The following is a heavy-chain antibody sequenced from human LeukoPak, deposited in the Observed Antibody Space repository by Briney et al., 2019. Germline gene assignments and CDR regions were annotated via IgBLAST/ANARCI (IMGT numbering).Heavy chain of an antibody. CDR2: ISGYNGHT. CDR3: ARVAQHRYYYDTSDYRYYFDY. V-gene: IGHV1-18*01. Sequence: ASVKVSCKASGYNLKNYGITWVRQAPGQGREWMGWISGYNGHTNYAQKLQGRVTMTTDTSTSTAYMELRSLRSDDTAVYYCARVAQHRYYYDTSDYRYYFDYWGQGTLVTVSS. J-gene: IGHJ4*02. D-gene: IGHD3-22*01. CDR1: GYNLKNYG.